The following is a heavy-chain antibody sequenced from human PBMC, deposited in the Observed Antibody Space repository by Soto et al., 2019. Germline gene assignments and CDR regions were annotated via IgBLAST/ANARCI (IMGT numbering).Heavy chain of an antibody. CDR1: GFTFSSYW. CDR3: ARDPVRGDGYTLDY. CDR2: IKPDGSKT. Sequence: GGSLRLSCAASGFTFSSYWMSWVRQAPGKGLEWVANIKPDGSKTNYVDSAKGRFTISRDNARSSLYLQVNSLRAEDSAVYYCARDPVRGDGYTLDYWGQGALVTVSS. V-gene: IGHV3-7*01. J-gene: IGHJ4*02. D-gene: IGHD3-10*01.